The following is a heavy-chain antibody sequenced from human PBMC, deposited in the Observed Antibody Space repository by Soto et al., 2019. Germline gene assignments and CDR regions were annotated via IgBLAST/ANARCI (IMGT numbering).Heavy chain of an antibody. J-gene: IGHJ5*02. CDR1: GDSVNNNDFY. D-gene: IGHD3-3*01. CDR3: ARLDFRSGYYGGRFDP. V-gene: IGHV4-39*01. Sequence: SETLSLTCTVSGDSVNNNDFYWAWIRQPPGKGLEWIVTIFYSGTTYHNPSLKGRVTASVDRSENQFSLKLTSVTASDTAVYYCARLDFRSGYYGGRFDPWGQGTLVTVSS. CDR2: IFYSGTT.